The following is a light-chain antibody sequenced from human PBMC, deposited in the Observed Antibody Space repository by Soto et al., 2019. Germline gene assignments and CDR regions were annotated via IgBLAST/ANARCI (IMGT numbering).Light chain of an antibody. CDR1: QSVSSN. J-gene: IGKJ2*01. Sequence: EIVMTQSPATLSVSPGERATLSCRASQSVSSNLAWYQQKPDQAPRLLIYGASTRATGIPARFSGSGSGTEFTLTISSLQSEDFAVYYCQQYNNWPRGYTFGQGTKLEIK. CDR3: QQYNNWPRGYT. V-gene: IGKV3-15*01. CDR2: GAS.